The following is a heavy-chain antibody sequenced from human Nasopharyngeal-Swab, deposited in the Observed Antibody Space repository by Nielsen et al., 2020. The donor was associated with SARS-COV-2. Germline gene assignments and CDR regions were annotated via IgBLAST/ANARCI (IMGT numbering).Heavy chain of an antibody. V-gene: IGHV1-24*01. Sequence: ASVKVSCTVSGYTLTVLPIHWVRQAPGKGLEWMGPVAPEDGEPIYAQYFQGRVNMTEATSTYTAYLELSSLRSEDPAVYYCASEGSGVFGVVIYAFDIWGPGTLVTVSS. D-gene: IGHD3-3*01. CDR2: VAPEDGEP. J-gene: IGHJ3*02. CDR3: ASEGSGVFGVVIYAFDI. CDR1: GYTLTVLP.